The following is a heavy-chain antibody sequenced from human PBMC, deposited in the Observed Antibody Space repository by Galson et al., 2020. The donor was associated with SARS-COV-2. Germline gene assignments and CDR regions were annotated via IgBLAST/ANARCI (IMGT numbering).Heavy chain of an antibody. CDR1: GFNFRNSW. J-gene: IGHJ4*02. Sequence: GGSLRLSCAASGFNFRNSWMHWVRQDPGKGLVWVSRINSVGSDKRYADAVKGRYTISRDNANNILNLQIDNVRVDDTSIYYCASGLTSNCLDHWGQGTLVTVSS. D-gene: IGHD2-15*01. V-gene: IGHV3-74*01. CDR3: ASGLTSNCLDH. CDR2: INSVGSDK.